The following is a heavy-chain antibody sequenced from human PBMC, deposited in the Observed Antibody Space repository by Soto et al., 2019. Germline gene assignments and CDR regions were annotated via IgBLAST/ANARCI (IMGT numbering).Heavy chain of an antibody. D-gene: IGHD2-2*01. J-gene: IGHJ6*03. Sequence: QVQLVQSGAEVKKPGASVKVSCKASGYTFTSYYMHWVRQAPGQGLEWMGIINPSGGSTSYAQKCQGRVTMTRDTSTSTVYMELSSLRSEDTAVYYCAISGGSAAMPTRYYYYYMDVWGKGTTVTVSS. V-gene: IGHV1-46*03. CDR3: AISGGSAAMPTRYYYYYMDV. CDR2: INPSGGST. CDR1: GYTFTSYY.